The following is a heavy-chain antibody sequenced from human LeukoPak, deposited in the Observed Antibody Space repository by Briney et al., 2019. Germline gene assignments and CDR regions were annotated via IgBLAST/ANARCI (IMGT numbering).Heavy chain of an antibody. CDR3: ARGFMVRGASDY. Sequence: SETLSLTCAVYGGSFSGYYWSWIRQPPGKGLEWIGEINHSGSTNYNPSLKSRVTISVDTSKNQFSLKLSSVTAADAAVYYCARGFMVRGASDYWGQGTLVTVSS. CDR1: GGSFSGYY. J-gene: IGHJ4*02. D-gene: IGHD3-10*01. V-gene: IGHV4-34*01. CDR2: INHSGST.